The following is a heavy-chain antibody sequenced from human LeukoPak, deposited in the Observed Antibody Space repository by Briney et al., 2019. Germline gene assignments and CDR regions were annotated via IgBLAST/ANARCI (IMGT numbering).Heavy chain of an antibody. V-gene: IGHV4-59*08. CDR2: IYYSGST. Sequence: SETLSLTCTVSGGSISSYYWSWIRQPPGKGLEWIGYIYYSGSTNYNPSLKSRVTISVDTSKNQFSLKLSSVTAADTAVYYCASGKGTYYYDSSGYFFDYWGQGTLVTVSS. D-gene: IGHD3-22*01. CDR1: GGSISSYY. CDR3: ASGKGTYYYDSSGYFFDY. J-gene: IGHJ4*02.